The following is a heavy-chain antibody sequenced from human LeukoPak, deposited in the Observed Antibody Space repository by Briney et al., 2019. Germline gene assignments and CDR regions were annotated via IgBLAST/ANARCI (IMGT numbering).Heavy chain of an antibody. V-gene: IGHV3-30*18. CDR2: ISYDGSNK. Sequence: GGSLRLSCAASGFTFSSYGMPWVRQAPGKGLGWVAVISYDGSNKYYADSVKGRFTISRDNSTNTLYLQMNSLRAEDTAVYYCAKVAGRGRDSYNGFDYWGEGALVTVSS. D-gene: IGHD5-24*01. CDR1: GFTFSSYG. CDR3: AKVAGRGRDSYNGFDY. J-gene: IGHJ4*02.